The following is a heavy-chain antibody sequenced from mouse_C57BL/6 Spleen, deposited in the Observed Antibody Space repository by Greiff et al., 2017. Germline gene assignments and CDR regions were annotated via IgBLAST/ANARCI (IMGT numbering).Heavy chain of an antibody. CDR2: ISNGGGST. CDR3: ARPLYDYDAGFAY. V-gene: IGHV5-12*01. J-gene: IGHJ3*01. D-gene: IGHD2-4*01. CDR1: GFTFSDYY. Sequence: EVQVVESGGGLVQPGGSLKLSCAASGFTFSDYYMYWVRQTPEKRLEWVAYISNGGGSTYYPDTVKGRFTISRDNAKNTLYLQMSRLKSEDTAMYYCARPLYDYDAGFAYWGQGTLVTVSA.